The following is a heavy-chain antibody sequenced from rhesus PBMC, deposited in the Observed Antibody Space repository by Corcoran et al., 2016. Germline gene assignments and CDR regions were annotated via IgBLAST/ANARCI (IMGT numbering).Heavy chain of an antibody. V-gene: IGHV4-106*01. CDR2: NYGSGGGT. CDR1: GGSISDDYY. D-gene: IGHD2-21*01. Sequence: QVQLQESGPGLVKPSETLSLTCAVSGGSISDDYYWSWIRQPPGKGLEWIGYNYGSGGGTNSNPSLKNRVTISMDTSKNQFALKLSSGTAADTAVYYCARDQLCTGSGCYAGSGLDSWGQGVVVTVSS. J-gene: IGHJ6*01. CDR3: ARDQLCTGSGCYAGSGLDS.